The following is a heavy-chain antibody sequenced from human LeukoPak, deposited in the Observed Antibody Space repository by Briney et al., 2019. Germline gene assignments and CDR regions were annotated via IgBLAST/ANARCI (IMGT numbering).Heavy chain of an antibody. CDR2: INHSGNT. J-gene: IGHJ5*02. CDR1: GGSFSNYL. D-gene: IGHD6-19*01. V-gene: IGHV4-34*01. CDR3: ERGVSRGWSNQNWFDT. Sequence: PSETLSLTCAVSGGSFSNYLWNWIRQPPGKGLEWIGEINHSGNTKYNPSLESRVTISVDTSKSQFSLNLTSVTAADTAVYYCERGVSRGWSNQNWFDTWGQGSLVTVSS.